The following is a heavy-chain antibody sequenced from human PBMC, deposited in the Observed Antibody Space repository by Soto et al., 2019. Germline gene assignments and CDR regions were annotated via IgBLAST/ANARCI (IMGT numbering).Heavy chain of an antibody. CDR2: ISNDGSNE. D-gene: IGHD3-10*01. J-gene: IGHJ4*02. Sequence: PGGSLRLSRTGSGFTFRWFGMNWVRQAPGKGREWVERISNDGSNEYYVDSVKGRFTISRDNSKNKLYLQMDSLRAEDTAVYYCAKGEVRGIIPFYFDYWGLGTLVTVSS. CDR3: AKGEVRGIIPFYFDY. CDR1: GFTFRWFG. V-gene: IGHV3-30*18.